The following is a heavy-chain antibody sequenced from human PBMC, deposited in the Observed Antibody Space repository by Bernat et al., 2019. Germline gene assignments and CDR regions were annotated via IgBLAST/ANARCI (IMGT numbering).Heavy chain of an antibody. CDR1: GFTVRSNY. V-gene: IGHV3-53*01. CDR3: AKDQGSYYGSGSYYDFFDY. D-gene: IGHD3-10*01. J-gene: IGHJ4*02. Sequence: EVQLVESGGGLIQPGGSLRLSCAASGFTVRSNYMSWVRQAPGKGLEWVSVIYSDDNTNYADSVKGRFTISRDNSKNTLWLQMNSLRAEDTAVYYCAKDQGSYYGSGSYYDFFDYWGQGTLVTVSS. CDR2: IYSDDNT.